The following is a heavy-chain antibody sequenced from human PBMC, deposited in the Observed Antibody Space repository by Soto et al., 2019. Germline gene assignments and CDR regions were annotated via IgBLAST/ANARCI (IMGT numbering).Heavy chain of an antibody. Sequence: VASVKVSCKASGYTFTNYYIHWVRQAPGQGLEWMGRINPSGSSTSYAQKFQGRVTMTRDTSTSTVYMELSSLRSEDTAVYYCARVGYHESSSHPIFDYWGQGTLVTVSS. CDR2: INPSGSST. V-gene: IGHV1-46*01. CDR1: GYTFTNYY. D-gene: IGHD3-22*01. J-gene: IGHJ4*02. CDR3: ARVGYHESSSHPIFDY.